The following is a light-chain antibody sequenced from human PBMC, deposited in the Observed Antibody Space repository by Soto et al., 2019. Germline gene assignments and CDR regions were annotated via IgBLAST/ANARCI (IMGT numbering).Light chain of an antibody. CDR2: DAS. Sequence: EIVLTQSPATLSLSPGERATLSCRASQSVSSYLAWYQQKPGQAPRLLIYDASTRATDVPARFSGGGSETEFTLTISSLQSEDFAVYFCQQYNIWPLWTFGQGTKVEIK. V-gene: IGKV3-15*01. J-gene: IGKJ1*01. CDR1: QSVSSY. CDR3: QQYNIWPLWT.